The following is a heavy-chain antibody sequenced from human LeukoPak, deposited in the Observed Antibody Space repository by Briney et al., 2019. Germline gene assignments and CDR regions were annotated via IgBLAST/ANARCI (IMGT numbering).Heavy chain of an antibody. J-gene: IGHJ3*02. CDR2: IRSKANSYAT. D-gene: IGHD2-2*01. CDR3: TSGSSRYCSSTSCYGDAFDI. V-gene: IGHV3-73*01. Sequence: PGGSLRLSCAASGFTSSGSAMHWVRQASGKGLEWVGRIRSKANSYATAYAASVKGRFTISRDDSKNTAYLQMNSLKTEDTAVYDCTSGSSRYCSSTSCYGDAFDIWGQGTMVTVSS. CDR1: GFTSSGSA.